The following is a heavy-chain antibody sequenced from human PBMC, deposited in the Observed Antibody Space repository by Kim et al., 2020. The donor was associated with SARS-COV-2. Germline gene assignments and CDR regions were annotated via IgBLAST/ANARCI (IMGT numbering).Heavy chain of an antibody. Sequence: GGSLRLSCAASGFTFSSYEMNWVRQAPGKGLEWVSYISSSGSTIYYADSVKGRFTISRDNAKNSLYLQMNSLRAEDTAVYYCARGEAYYYDSSGYLRDGMDVWGQGTTVTVSS. CDR3: ARGEAYYYDSSGYLRDGMDV. J-gene: IGHJ6*02. D-gene: IGHD3-22*01. V-gene: IGHV3-48*03. CDR2: ISSSGSTI. CDR1: GFTFSSYE.